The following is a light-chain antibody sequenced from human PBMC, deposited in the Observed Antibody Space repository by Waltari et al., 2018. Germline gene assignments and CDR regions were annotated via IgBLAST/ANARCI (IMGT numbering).Light chain of an antibody. CDR3: QHYVRLPAT. CDR1: QSVGRT. CDR2: AAS. Sequence: EIVLTQSPGTLSLSPGERATLSCRASQSVGRTLAWYQQKPGQAPRLLIYAASNGATGIPDRFSGSGSGTDFSLTISRLEPEDFAVYYCQHYVRLPATFGQGTKVAIK. V-gene: IGKV3-20*01. J-gene: IGKJ1*01.